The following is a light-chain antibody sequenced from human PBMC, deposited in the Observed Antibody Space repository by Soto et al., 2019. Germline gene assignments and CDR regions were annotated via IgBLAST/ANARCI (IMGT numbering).Light chain of an antibody. Sequence: QSALTQPASVSGSPGQSITISCTGTSSDVGGYNYVSWYQQHPGKAPKLMIYDVSNRPSGVSNRFSGSKSGNTASLTISGLQAEDEADYHCSSYTCSSTYVVFGGGTKLTVL. J-gene: IGLJ2*01. V-gene: IGLV2-14*01. CDR2: DVS. CDR3: SSYTCSSTYVV. CDR1: SSDVGGYNY.